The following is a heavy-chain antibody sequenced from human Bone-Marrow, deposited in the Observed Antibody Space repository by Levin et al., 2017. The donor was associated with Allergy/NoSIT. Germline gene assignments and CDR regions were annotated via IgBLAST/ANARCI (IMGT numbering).Heavy chain of an antibody. D-gene: IGHD6-13*01. CDR1: GFTFTNHV. V-gene: IGHV3-23*01. CDR2: ISGDGFRT. Sequence: SGGSLRLSCAASGFTFTNHVMSWVRQAPGKGLEWVSGISGDGFRTYYSNSVKGRFTISRDNSQNTVFLQMNSLRAADTALYYCAVSQIAYSSTDSFPESYQYGMDVWVQGTTVTVSS. CDR3: AVSQIAYSSTDSFPESYQYGMDV. J-gene: IGHJ6*02.